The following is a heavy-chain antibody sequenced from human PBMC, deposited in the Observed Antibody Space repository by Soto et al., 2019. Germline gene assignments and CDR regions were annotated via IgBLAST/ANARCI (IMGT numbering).Heavy chain of an antibody. J-gene: IGHJ6*02. CDR2: LTDDGKEI. CDR1: GFTFSKYG. V-gene: IGHV3-30*18. CDR3: AKVRFALKYYYGLDV. Sequence: QVHLVESGGGVVQPGTSLRLSCVASGFTFSKYGMHWVRQAPGKGLEWVASLTDDGKEIYYADSVKVRFIISRANSNNTPFLSTNTLSAEDTAVYYCAKVRFALKYYYGLDVWGQGTTVSVSS. D-gene: IGHD3-16*01.